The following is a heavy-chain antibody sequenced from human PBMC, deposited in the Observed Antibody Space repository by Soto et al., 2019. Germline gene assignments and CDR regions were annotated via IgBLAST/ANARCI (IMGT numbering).Heavy chain of an antibody. Sequence: NPSETLSLTCTVSGGSISSYYWSWIRQPPGKGLEWIGYIYYSGSTNYNPSLKSRVTISVDTSKNQFSLKLSSVTAADTAVYYCARTPSGYCSSTSCYGNYYYYGMDVWGQGTTVTVSS. CDR2: IYYSGST. V-gene: IGHV4-59*01. D-gene: IGHD2-2*03. J-gene: IGHJ6*02. CDR3: ARTPSGYCSSTSCYGNYYYYGMDV. CDR1: GGSISSYY.